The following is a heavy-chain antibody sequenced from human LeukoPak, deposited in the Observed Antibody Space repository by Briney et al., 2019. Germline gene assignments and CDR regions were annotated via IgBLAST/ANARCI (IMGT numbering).Heavy chain of an antibody. V-gene: IGHV3-33*06. CDR3: AKIRAYVFDI. CDR1: GFTFSSYG. Sequence: GGSLRLSCAASGFTFSSYGMHWVRQAPSEVLEWVAVIWYEGSNKYYADSVKGRFTISRDNSKNTLYLQMNSLRAEDTAVYYCAKIRAYVFDIWGQGTMVTVSS. J-gene: IGHJ3*02. CDR2: IWYEGSNK.